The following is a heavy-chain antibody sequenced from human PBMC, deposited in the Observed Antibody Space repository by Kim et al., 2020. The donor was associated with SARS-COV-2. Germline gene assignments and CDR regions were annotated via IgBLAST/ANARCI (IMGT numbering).Heavy chain of an antibody. Sequence: GGSLRLSCAASGFTFSSYSMNWVRQAPGKGLEWVSSISSSSSYIYYADSVKGRFTISRDNAKNSLYLQMNSLRAEDTAVYYCARDLTYGVPLDYYYYYGMDVWGQGTTVTVSS. J-gene: IGHJ6*02. CDR2: ISSSSSYI. V-gene: IGHV3-21*01. CDR1: GFTFSSYS. D-gene: IGHD4-17*01. CDR3: ARDLTYGVPLDYYYYYGMDV.